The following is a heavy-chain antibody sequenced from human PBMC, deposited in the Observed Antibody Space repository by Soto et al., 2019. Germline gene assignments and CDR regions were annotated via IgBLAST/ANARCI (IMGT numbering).Heavy chain of an antibody. J-gene: IGHJ5*02. CDR2: IRSKAYGGTT. V-gene: IGHV3-49*03. CDR3: TRASIVVVPAALFDP. D-gene: IGHD2-2*01. CDR1: GFTFGDYA. Sequence: PGGSLRLSCTASGFTFGDYAMSWFRQAPGKGLEWVGFIRSKAYGGTTEYAASVKGRFTISRDDSKSIAYLQMNSLKTEDTAVYYCTRASIVVVPAALFDPWGQGTLVTVSS.